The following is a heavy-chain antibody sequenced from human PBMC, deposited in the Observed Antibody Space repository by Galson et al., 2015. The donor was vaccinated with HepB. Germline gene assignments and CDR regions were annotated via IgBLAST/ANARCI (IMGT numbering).Heavy chain of an antibody. CDR1: GYTFASYF. CDR2: LNPNSGDT. Sequence: SVKVSCKASGYTFASYFIHWLRQAPGQGLEWMGRLNPNSGDTDFAQEFQGRVTMTRDTSTSTAYLEVKRLRSDDTVFYYCARDPGSGDFDFWGQGTLVTVSS. J-gene: IGHJ4*02. V-gene: IGHV1-2*05. D-gene: IGHD3-10*01. CDR3: ARDPGSGDFDF.